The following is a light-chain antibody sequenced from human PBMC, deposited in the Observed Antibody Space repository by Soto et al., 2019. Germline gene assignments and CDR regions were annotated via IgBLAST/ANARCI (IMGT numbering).Light chain of an antibody. V-gene: IGKV3-15*01. CDR2: GAS. J-gene: IGKJ5*01. CDR1: QSVSSN. Sequence: IVMTQSPATLSVSPWERATLSCRASQSVSSNLAWYQQNPGQAPRLLIYGASTRATGIPARFSGSGSGTEFTLTISSLQSEDFAVYYCQQRSNWPPITFGQGTRLEI. CDR3: QQRSNWPPIT.